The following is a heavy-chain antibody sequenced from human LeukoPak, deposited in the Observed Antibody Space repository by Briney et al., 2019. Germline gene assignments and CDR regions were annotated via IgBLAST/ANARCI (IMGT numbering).Heavy chain of an antibody. CDR1: GGSMSPYH. D-gene: IGHD6-19*01. Sequence: SETLSLTCTVSGGSMSPYHWGWIRQPPGKGLEWTGYIYYSGSTNYNPSLKSRVTISVDTSKNQFSLKLSSVTAADTAVYYCARLNSSGWKPSYYYYGMDVWGQGTTVTVSS. CDR2: IYYSGST. CDR3: ARLNSSGWKPSYYYYGMDV. V-gene: IGHV4-59*12. J-gene: IGHJ6*02.